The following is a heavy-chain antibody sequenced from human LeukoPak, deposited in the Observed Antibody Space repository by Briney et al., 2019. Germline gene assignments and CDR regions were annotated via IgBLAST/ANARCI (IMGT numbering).Heavy chain of an antibody. CDR2: IKTKADGGTT. V-gene: IGHV3-15*01. D-gene: IGHD6-19*01. J-gene: IGHJ4*02. CDR1: GFTFSNAW. CDR3: TTAAGPFDH. Sequence: GGSLRLSCAASGFTFSNAWMSWVRQAPGKGLEWVGRIKTKADGGTTDYVAPVKGRFTNSRDDLKNTLYLQMNRLKTEDTAVYYCTTAAGPFDHWGQGTLVTVSS.